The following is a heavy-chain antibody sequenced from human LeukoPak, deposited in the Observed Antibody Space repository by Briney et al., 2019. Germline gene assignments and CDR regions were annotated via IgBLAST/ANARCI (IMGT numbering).Heavy chain of an antibody. J-gene: IGHJ4*02. CDR1: GFTFSSYA. CDR3: AKIKYRSGWFVFGPDY. Sequence: PGGSLRLSCAASGFTFSSYAMSWVRQAPGKGLEWVSVISGRGGTTYYADSVKGRFTISRDNSKNTLYLQMSSLRAEDTAVYYCAKIKYRSGWFVFGPDYWGQGTLATASS. CDR2: ISGRGGTT. D-gene: IGHD6-19*01. V-gene: IGHV3-23*01.